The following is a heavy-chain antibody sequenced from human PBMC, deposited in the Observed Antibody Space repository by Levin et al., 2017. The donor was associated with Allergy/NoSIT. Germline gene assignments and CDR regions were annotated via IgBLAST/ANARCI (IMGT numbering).Heavy chain of an antibody. Sequence: PVASVKVSCKASGGTFISYAIDWVRQAPGQGPEWMGRIIPNIGIAKYAQKFQGRVTITADKSTNTVYMELSSLRSEDTAVYYCARGVREGCDIGVFDIWGQGTLVTVSS. D-gene: IGHD2-2*02. J-gene: IGHJ4*02. CDR1: GGTFISYA. CDR2: IIPNIGIA. CDR3: ARGVREGCDIGVFDI. V-gene: IGHV1-69*04.